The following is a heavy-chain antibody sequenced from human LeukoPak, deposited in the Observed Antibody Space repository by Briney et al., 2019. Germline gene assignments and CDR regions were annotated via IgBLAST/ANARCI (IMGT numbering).Heavy chain of an antibody. J-gene: IGHJ4*02. CDR1: GVNVSSDY. CDR3: ASRMTF. V-gene: IGHV3-53*04. CDR2: IYSSGDT. Sequence: GGSLRLSCAASGVNVSSDYMSWVRQAPGKGLQWVSLIYSSGDTYYADSVKGRFTIYRHNSNNTLYLQMSSLRTEDTAIYYCASRMTFGGPGTLVTVSS. D-gene: IGHD2/OR15-2a*01.